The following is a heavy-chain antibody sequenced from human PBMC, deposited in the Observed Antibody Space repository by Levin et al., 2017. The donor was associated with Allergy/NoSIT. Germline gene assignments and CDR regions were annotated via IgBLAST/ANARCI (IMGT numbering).Heavy chain of an antibody. D-gene: IGHD1-26*01. V-gene: IGHV2-70*13. CDR2: IDWSDDE. J-gene: IGHJ4*02. CDR1: GFSLDTSGMC. Sequence: GSGPTLVKSTQTLTLTCTFSGFSLDTSGMCVSWIRQPPGKALEWLALIDWSDDEYYSPSLKTRLTISKDTSKNQVVLTMTNMDPVDTATYYCARLCIVGATRGGDYWGQGTLVTVSS. CDR3: ARLCIVGATRGGDY.